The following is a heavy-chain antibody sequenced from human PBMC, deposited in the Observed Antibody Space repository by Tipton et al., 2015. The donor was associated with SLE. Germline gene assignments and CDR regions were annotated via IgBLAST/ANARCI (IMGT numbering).Heavy chain of an antibody. Sequence: QLVQSGGGLVKPGGSLRLSCAASGFTFSDYYMSWIRQAPGKGLEWVSYISSSGSTLYYAGSVKGRFTISRDNAKNSLYLQMNSLRAEDTAVYYCARDLGATTEDAFDIWGQGTMVTVSS. CDR3: ARDLGATTEDAFDI. CDR1: GFTFSDYY. D-gene: IGHD5-12*01. J-gene: IGHJ3*02. V-gene: IGHV3-11*04. CDR2: ISSSGSTL.